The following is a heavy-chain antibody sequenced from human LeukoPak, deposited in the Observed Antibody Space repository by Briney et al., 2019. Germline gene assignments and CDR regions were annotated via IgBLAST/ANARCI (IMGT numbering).Heavy chain of an antibody. D-gene: IGHD1-26*01. CDR1: GYSFTSYW. V-gene: IGHV5-51*01. CDR3: ARSRSGSYLNYFDY. Sequence: GESLKISCQGSGYSFTSYWIGWVRQLPGKGREWMGIIYPGDSDTRYSPSFQGQVTISADKSISTAYLQWSSLKASDTAMYYCARSRSGSYLNYFDYWGQGTLVTVSS. J-gene: IGHJ4*02. CDR2: IYPGDSDT.